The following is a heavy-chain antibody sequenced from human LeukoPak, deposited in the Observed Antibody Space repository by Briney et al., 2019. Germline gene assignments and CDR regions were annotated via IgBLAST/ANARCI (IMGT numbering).Heavy chain of an antibody. D-gene: IGHD5-12*01. J-gene: IGHJ4*02. Sequence: TGGSLRLSCAASGFAFSNAWTSWVRQAQGKGLEWVGRIKSKTDGGTTDYAAPVKGRFTISRDDSKNTLYLKMNSLKTEDTAVYYCTTGGYGGQFDYWGQGTLVTVSS. CDR3: TTGGYGGQFDY. V-gene: IGHV3-15*01. CDR2: IKSKTDGGTT. CDR1: GFAFSNAW.